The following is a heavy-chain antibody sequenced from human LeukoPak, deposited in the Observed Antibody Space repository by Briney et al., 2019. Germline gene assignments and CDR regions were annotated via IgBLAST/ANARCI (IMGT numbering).Heavy chain of an antibody. CDR2: ISSSSGYI. V-gene: IGHV3-21*01. CDR3: ARDRETYYYDSSGYYHDY. D-gene: IGHD3-22*01. CDR1: GFTFSSYS. Sequence: GGSLRLSCAASGFTFSSYSMNWVRQAPGKGLEWVSSISSSSGYIYYADSVKGRFTISRDNAKNSLYLQMNSLRAEDTAVYYCARDRETYYYDSSGYYHDYWGQGTLVTVSS. J-gene: IGHJ4*02.